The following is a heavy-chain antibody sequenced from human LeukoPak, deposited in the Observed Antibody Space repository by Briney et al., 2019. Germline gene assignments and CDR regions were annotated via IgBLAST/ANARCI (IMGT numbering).Heavy chain of an antibody. D-gene: IGHD4-23*01. CDR2: IYPGDSDT. CDR3: ARTMFGGDSDAFDI. CDR1: GFRFTSYW. Sequence: GEPLKISCKGSGFRFTSYWVGWVRQMPGKGLEWMGIIYPGDSDTRYSPFFQGQVTISADKSISTAYLQWSSLKASDTAMYYCARTMFGGDSDAFDIWGQGTMVTVSP. V-gene: IGHV5-51*01. J-gene: IGHJ3*02.